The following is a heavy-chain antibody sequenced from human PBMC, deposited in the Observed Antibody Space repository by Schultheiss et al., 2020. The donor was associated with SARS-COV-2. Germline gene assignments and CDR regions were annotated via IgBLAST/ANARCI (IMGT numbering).Heavy chain of an antibody. D-gene: IGHD6-13*01. CDR2: IYYSGST. CDR3: ARGHSRGDYFDY. Sequence: SETLSLTCAVYGGSISSGGYYWSWIRQHPGKGLEWIGYIYYSGSTYYNPSLKSRVTISVDTSKNQFSLKLSSVTAADTAVYYCARGHSRGDYFDYWGQGTLVTVSS. J-gene: IGHJ4*02. CDR1: GGSISSGGYY. V-gene: IGHV4-31*11.